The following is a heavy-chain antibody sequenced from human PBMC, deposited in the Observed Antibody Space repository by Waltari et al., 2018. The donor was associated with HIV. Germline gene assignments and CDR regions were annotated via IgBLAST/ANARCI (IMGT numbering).Heavy chain of an antibody. Sequence: EVQLVQSGGGLIKPGGSLRPPCAASGFSVTNYWMHWVRQSPGKGLVWVSRINIDGRTIDYADSVKGRFTISRDSAKNTLSLQMNSLREEDTAVYYCSRDTFGEYDFWGQGALVTVSS. CDR3: SRDTFGEYDF. D-gene: IGHD3-3*01. CDR2: INIDGRTI. J-gene: IGHJ4*02. CDR1: GFSVTNYW. V-gene: IGHV3-74*01.